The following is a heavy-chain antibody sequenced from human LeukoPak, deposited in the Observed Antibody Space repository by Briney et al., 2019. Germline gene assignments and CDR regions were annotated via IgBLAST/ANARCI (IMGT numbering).Heavy chain of an antibody. CDR2: IWYDGSKT. J-gene: IGHJ6*02. CDR3: ARGRGNYASGSYTDYGLDV. V-gene: IGHV3-33*08. D-gene: IGHD3-10*01. CDR1: GFTFSTYG. Sequence: GGSLRLSCAASGFTFSTYGMHWVRQAPGKGLEWVAVIWYDGSKTYYTDSVKSRFTISRDNSKNTLDLQMNSLRAEDTAVYYCARGRGNYASGSYTDYGLDVWGQGTTVTVS.